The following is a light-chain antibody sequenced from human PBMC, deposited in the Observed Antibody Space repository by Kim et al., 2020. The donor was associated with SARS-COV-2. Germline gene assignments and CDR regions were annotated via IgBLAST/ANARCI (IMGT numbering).Light chain of an antibody. Sequence: QPITTPSTAPSTDVVVYTDVSWSQQHPGKAPKLMIYGVTKRPSGVSNRFSGSKSGNTASLTISGLQAEDEADYYCSSYTSSSTFVVFGGGTQLTVL. CDR3: SSYTSSSTFVV. CDR1: STDVVVYTD. J-gene: IGLJ2*01. V-gene: IGLV2-14*04. CDR2: GVT.